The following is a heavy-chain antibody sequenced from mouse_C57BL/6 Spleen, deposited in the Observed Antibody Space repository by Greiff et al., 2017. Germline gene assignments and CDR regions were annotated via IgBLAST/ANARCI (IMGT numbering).Heavy chain of an antibody. CDR2: IHPNSGRT. J-gene: IGHJ3*01. D-gene: IGHD2-4*01. CDR1: GYTFTSYW. V-gene: IGHV1-64*01. Sequence: QVQLQQPGAELVKPGASVKLSCKASGYTFTSYWMHWVKQRPGQGLEWIGMIHPNSGRTNYNEKLKSKATLTVDKSSSTAYMQLSSLTSEDSAVYYCARRGGLYDYDDGPWFAYWGQGTLVTVSA. CDR3: ARRGGLYDYDDGPWFAY.